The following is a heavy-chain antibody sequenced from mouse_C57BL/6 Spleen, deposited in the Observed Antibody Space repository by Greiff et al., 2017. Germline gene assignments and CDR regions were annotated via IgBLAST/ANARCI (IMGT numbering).Heavy chain of an antibody. CDR1: GYTFTSYW. V-gene: IGHV1-69*01. CDR2: IDPSDSYT. CDR3: ARGHLGVFDY. J-gene: IGHJ2*01. Sequence: QVQLQQPGAELVMPGASVKLSCKASGYTFTSYWMHWVKQRPGQGLEWIGEIDPSDSYTNYNQKFKGKSTLTVDKSSSTAYMQLSSLTSEDSAVYYCARGHLGVFDYWGQGTTLTVSS. D-gene: IGHD3-3*01.